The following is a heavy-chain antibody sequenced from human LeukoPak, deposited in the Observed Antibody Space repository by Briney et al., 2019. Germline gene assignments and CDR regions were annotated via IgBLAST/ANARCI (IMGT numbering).Heavy chain of an antibody. J-gene: IGHJ4*02. CDR3: ARRLGGTSTGFDY. D-gene: IGHD2-2*01. Sequence: KPSETLSLTCTVSGRSISSTNFYWGWIRQPPGKGLEWIGSISYSGATYYNASLKSRLTVSADTSKKEFSLKLSSVTAADTAVYYCARRLGGTSTGFDYWGQGTLVTVSS. CDR1: GRSISSTNFY. CDR2: ISYSGAT. V-gene: IGHV4-39*01.